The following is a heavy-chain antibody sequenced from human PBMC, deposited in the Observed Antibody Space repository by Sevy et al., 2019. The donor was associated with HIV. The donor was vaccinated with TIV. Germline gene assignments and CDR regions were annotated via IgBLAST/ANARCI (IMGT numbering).Heavy chain of an antibody. J-gene: IGHJ6*02. D-gene: IGHD2-8*01. Sequence: GGSLRLSCAASGFSLTTSDMHWVRQAPGKGLEWVAYVRNDGSNKYYADSVRDRFTISRDSPKNTLYLQMNNLRDEDTAIYYCARGRKTTEEWLEELDYYCGLDVWGQGTTVTVSS. CDR2: VRNDGSNK. CDR1: GFSLTTSD. CDR3: ARGRKTTEEWLEELDYYCGLDV. V-gene: IGHV3-30*02.